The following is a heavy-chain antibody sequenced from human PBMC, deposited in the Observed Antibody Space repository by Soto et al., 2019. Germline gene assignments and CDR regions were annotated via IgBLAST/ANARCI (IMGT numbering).Heavy chain of an antibody. CDR3: ARHSGKYSGYDEPFDY. J-gene: IGHJ4*02. V-gene: IGHV4-39*01. CDR1: GGSIRSSFYY. Sequence: PSETLSLTCTVSGGSIRSSFYYWGWVRQPPGKGLEWIGSMFYGGNTYYNPSLKSRVTISVDTSKNQFSLRLSSVTAADTAVYYCARHSGKYSGYDEPFDYWGQGTLVTVSS. CDR2: MFYGGNT. D-gene: IGHD5-12*01.